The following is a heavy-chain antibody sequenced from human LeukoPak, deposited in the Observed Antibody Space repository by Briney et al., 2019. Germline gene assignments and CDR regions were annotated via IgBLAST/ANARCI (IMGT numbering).Heavy chain of an antibody. D-gene: IGHD5-18*01. CDR3: ARERGYDTLDY. CDR1: GGSFSGYY. V-gene: IGHV4-34*01. CDR2: INHSGST. J-gene: IGHJ4*02. Sequence: SETLSLTCAVYGGSFSGYYWSWIRQPPGKGLEWIGEINHSGSTNYNPSLKSRVTISVDTSKNQFSLKLSSVTAADTAVYYCARERGYDTLDYWGQGTLVTVSS.